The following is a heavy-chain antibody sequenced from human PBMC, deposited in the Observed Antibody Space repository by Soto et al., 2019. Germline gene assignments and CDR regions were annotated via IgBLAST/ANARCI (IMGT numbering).Heavy chain of an antibody. J-gene: IGHJ4*02. CDR1: GGSISSGNYY. CDR2: MSYSGST. CDR3: ATMGTPATGLYYFDN. V-gene: IGHV4-30-4*01. D-gene: IGHD1-7*01. Sequence: SETLSLTCTVSGGSISSGNYYWSWIRQPPGKGLEWIGFMSYSGSTSYNASLKSRVTISVDTSKSQFSLNLSFVTAADTAVYYCATMGTPATGLYYFDNWGQGTLVTVS.